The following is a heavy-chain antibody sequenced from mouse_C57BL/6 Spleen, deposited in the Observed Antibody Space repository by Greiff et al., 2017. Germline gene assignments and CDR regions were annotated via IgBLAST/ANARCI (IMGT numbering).Heavy chain of an antibody. Sequence: VQLQQSGAELAKPGASVKLSCKASGYTFTSYWMHWVKQRPGPGLEWIGYINPSSGYTKYNQKFKDKATLTSDNSSSTAYMQLSSLTYEDSAVYYCARSWGNYYYFDYWGQGTTLTVSS. CDR2: INPSSGYT. J-gene: IGHJ2*01. CDR1: GYTFTSYW. CDR3: ARSWGNYYYFDY. D-gene: IGHD2-1*01. V-gene: IGHV1-7*01.